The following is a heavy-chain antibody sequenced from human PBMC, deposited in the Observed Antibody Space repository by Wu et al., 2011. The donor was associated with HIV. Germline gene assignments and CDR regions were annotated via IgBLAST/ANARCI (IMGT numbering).Heavy chain of an antibody. CDR2: IVPIFGTT. J-gene: IGHJ4*02. Sequence: EVKKPGSSVKVSCKASGGTFNSYAFSWVRQAPGQGLEWMGRIVPIFGTTTYAQKFQGRVTITADKSTRTAYMELSSLRSEDTAVYYCARENGGSSWYYFDYWGQGTLVTVSS. D-gene: IGHD6-13*01. CDR3: ARENGGSSWYYFDY. CDR1: GGTFNSYA. V-gene: IGHV1-69*06.